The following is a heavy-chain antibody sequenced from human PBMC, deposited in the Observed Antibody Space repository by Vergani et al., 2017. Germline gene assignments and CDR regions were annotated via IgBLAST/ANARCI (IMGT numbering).Heavy chain of an antibody. CDR2: ISGSGGST. Sequence: EVQLLESGGGLVQPGGSLRLSCAASGFTFRSYAMSWVRQAPGKGLEWVSAISGSGGSTYYADSVKGRFTISRDNSKNTLYLQMNSLRAEDTAVYYCAKFPSSWYRYFDYWGQGTLVTVSS. D-gene: IGHD6-13*01. CDR3: AKFPSSWYRYFDY. CDR1: GFTFRSYA. V-gene: IGHV3-23*01. J-gene: IGHJ4*02.